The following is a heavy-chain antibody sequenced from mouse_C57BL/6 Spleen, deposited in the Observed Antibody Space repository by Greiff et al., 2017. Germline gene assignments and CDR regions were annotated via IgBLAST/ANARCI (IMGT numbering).Heavy chain of an antibody. CDR1: GYTFTSYW. Sequence: QVHVKQPGTELVKPGASVKLSCKASGYTFTSYWMHWVKQRPGQGLEWIGNINPSNGGTNYNEKFKSKATLTVDKSSSTAYMQLSSLTSEDSAGYYCARPDSYYYAMDYWGQGASVTVSS. J-gene: IGHJ4*01. CDR3: ARPDSYYYAMDY. V-gene: IGHV1-53*01. CDR2: INPSNGGT.